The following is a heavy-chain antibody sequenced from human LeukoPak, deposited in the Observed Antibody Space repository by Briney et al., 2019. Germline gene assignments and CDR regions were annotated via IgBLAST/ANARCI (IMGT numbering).Heavy chain of an antibody. V-gene: IGHV3-7*03. J-gene: IGHJ4*02. Sequence: DSVKGRFTISRDNAKNSLYLQMNSLRAEDTAVYYCARELGDGYNPFDYWGQGTLVTVSS. D-gene: IGHD5-24*01. CDR3: ARELGDGYNPFDY.